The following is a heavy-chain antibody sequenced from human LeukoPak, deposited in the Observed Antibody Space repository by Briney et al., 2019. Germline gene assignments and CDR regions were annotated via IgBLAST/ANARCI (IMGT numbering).Heavy chain of an antibody. J-gene: IGHJ4*02. CDR2: INTNTGNP. Sequence: ASVKVSCKASGGTSSSYATSWVRQAPGQGLEWMGWINTNTGNPTYAQGFTGRFVFSLDTSVSTAYLQISSLKAEDTAVYYCARSRRIAAAGTTHYWGQGTLVTVSS. CDR3: ARSRRIAAAGTTHY. V-gene: IGHV7-4-1*02. CDR1: GGTSSSYA. D-gene: IGHD6-13*01.